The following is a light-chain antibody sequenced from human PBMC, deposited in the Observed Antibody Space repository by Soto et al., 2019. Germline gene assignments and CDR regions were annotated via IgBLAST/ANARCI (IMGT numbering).Light chain of an antibody. CDR3: QEYDSYSST. V-gene: IGKV1-5*01. Sequence: DIQMTQSPSTLSESVGDRVPIPCRAIKSISNYLAWYQQKPGKAPKVLIYDASSFESGVPLRFSGSGSGTEFTLTISSLQPDDFATYYCQEYDSYSSTFGQGTKLQIK. CDR2: DAS. J-gene: IGKJ2*01. CDR1: KSISNY.